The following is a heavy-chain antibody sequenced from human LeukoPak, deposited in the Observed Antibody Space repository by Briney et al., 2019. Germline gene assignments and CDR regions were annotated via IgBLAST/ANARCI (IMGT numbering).Heavy chain of an antibody. CDR3: AAGIAPNWFDP. CDR2: IYCSGST. D-gene: IGHD6-13*01. V-gene: IGHV4-59*13. J-gene: IGHJ5*02. Sequence: SETLSLTCTVSGGSISSYYWSWIRQPPGKGLEWIAYIYCSGSTSYKPSLKTRVSISVDTSKNQFSLKLSSVTSADTAEYYCAAGIAPNWFDPWGQGTLVTVSS. CDR1: GGSISSYY.